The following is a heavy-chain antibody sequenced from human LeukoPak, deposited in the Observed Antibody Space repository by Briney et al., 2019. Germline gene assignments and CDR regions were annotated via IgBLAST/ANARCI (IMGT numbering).Heavy chain of an antibody. CDR1: GFSFSDAY. CDR3: AKDPGIYGIAAAGFDY. J-gene: IGHJ4*02. D-gene: IGHD6-13*01. V-gene: IGHV3-11*06. Sequence: GGSLRLSCVASGFSFSDAYMAWIRQAPGKRPEYLSYIGGSGSDTTYADSVKGRFTISRDNSKNTLYLQINSLRAEDTAVYYCAKDPGIYGIAAAGFDYWGQGTLVTVSS. CDR2: IGGSGSDT.